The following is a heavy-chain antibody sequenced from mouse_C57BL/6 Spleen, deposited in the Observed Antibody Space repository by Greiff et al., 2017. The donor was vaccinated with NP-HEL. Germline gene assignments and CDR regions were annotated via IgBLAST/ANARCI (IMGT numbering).Heavy chain of an antibody. CDR3: TRDGYCVWCFDV. CDR2: ISSGGDYI. Sequence: EVKLMESGEGLVKPGGSLKLSCAASGFTFSSYAMSWVRQTPEKRLEWVAYISSGGDYIYYADTVKGRCTISRDNARNTLYLQMSSLKSEDTAMYYCTRDGYCVWCFDVWGTGTTVTVSS. V-gene: IGHV5-9-1*02. CDR1: GFTFSSYA. D-gene: IGHD2-3*01. J-gene: IGHJ1*03.